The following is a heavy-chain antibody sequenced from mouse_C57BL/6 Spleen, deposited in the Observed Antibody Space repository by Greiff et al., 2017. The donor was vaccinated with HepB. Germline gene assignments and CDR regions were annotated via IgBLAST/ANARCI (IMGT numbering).Heavy chain of an antibody. Sequence: DVQLVESGGGLVKPGGSLKLSCAASGFTFSDYGMHWVRQAPEKGLEWVAYISSGSSTIYYADTVKGRFTISRDNAKNTLFLQMTSLRSEDTTMYYCAREDYGSSYRFAYWGQGTLVTVSA. CDR1: GFTFSDYG. CDR3: AREDYGSSYRFAY. D-gene: IGHD1-1*01. J-gene: IGHJ3*01. V-gene: IGHV5-17*01. CDR2: ISSGSSTI.